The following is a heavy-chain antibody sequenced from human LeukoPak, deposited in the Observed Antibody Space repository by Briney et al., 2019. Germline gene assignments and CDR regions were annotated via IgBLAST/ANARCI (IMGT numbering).Heavy chain of an antibody. V-gene: IGHV1-69*13. J-gene: IGHJ4*02. Sequence: SVKVSCKASGGTFSSYAISWVRQAPGQGLEWMGGIIPIFGTANCAQKFQGRVTITADESTSTAYMELSSLRSEDTAVYYCASLGGYYDILTGSLTYYFDYWGQGTLVTVSS. CDR2: IIPIFGTA. CDR1: GGTFSSYA. CDR3: ASLGGYYDILTGSLTYYFDY. D-gene: IGHD3-9*01.